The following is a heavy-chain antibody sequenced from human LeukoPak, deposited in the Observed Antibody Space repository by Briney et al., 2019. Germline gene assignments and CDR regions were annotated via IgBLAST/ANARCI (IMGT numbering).Heavy chain of an antibody. V-gene: IGHV3-48*02. D-gene: IGHD6-19*01. CDR2: ISSRSFTI. Sequence: PGGSLRLSCAASGFTFSAYSMNWVRQAPGKGLDWVSYISSRSFTIYYADSVKGRFTISRDNAKNSLYLEMNSLRDEDTAVYYCARSVIAEAGYDAFDIWGQGTVVTVSS. J-gene: IGHJ3*02. CDR3: ARSVIAEAGYDAFDI. CDR1: GFTFSAYS.